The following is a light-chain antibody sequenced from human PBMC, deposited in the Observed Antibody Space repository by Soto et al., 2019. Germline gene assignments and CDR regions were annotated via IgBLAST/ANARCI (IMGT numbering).Light chain of an antibody. CDR3: QQYGSSSRT. J-gene: IGKJ1*01. Sequence: EVVMTQSPASLSASPGERVTLSCRASQNIRSSLAWYQQRPGQAPRLLIYGASSRATGIPDRFSGSGSGTDFTLTISRLEPEDFAVYYCQQYGSSSRTFGQGTKVDNK. CDR2: GAS. V-gene: IGKV3-20*01. CDR1: QNIRSS.